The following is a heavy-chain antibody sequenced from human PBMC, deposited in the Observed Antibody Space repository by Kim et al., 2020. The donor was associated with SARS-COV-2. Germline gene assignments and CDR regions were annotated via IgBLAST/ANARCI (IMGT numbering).Heavy chain of an antibody. V-gene: IGHV3-74*01. CDR1: GLTLRNSW. J-gene: IGHJ4*02. Sequence: GGSLRLSCAASGLTLRNSWIHWVRQGPGKGLEWVSRIDGDAGITNYADSVKGRFTISRDNAKNTLYLQMNSLRAEDTAVYYCARDYFGSIDYWGQGTLVT. CDR2: IDGDAGIT. D-gene: IGHD3-10*01. CDR3: ARDYFGSIDY.